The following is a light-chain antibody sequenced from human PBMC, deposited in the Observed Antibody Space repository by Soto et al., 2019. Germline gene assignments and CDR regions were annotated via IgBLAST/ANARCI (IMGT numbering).Light chain of an antibody. CDR3: QVWDSSSDPAV. Sequence: SSELTQPPSVSVAPGKTARITCGGNNIGSKSVHWYQQKPGQAPVLVIYYDSDRPSGIPERFSGSNSGNTATLTISRVEAGDEADYYCQVWDSSSDPAVFGGGTQLTVL. J-gene: IGLJ7*01. V-gene: IGLV3-21*04. CDR1: NIGSKS. CDR2: YDS.